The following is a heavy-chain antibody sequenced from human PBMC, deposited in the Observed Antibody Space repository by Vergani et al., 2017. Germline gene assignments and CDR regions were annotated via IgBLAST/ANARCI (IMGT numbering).Heavy chain of an antibody. CDR1: GFTFNHYA. D-gene: IGHD3-3*01. J-gene: IGHJ6*02. V-gene: IGHV3-23*01. Sequence: EVQLLESGGDLVQPGGSLRLSCAASGFTFNHYAMNWVRQAPGKGLEWVSGISGSGGSTYYAGSVKGRFTISRDSSKNTLYLQMNSLSAGDTAVYYCASRDITIFGVVIIRGYYYYGMDVWGQGTTVTVSS. CDR2: ISGSGGST. CDR3: ASRDITIFGVVIIRGYYYYGMDV.